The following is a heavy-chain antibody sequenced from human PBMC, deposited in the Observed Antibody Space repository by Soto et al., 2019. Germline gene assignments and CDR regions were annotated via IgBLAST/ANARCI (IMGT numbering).Heavy chain of an antibody. Sequence: VSCKASGGIFSNYGFSWVRQAPGQGLEWMGGIIPLFGKPSYAQKFQGRLIISADASTNRAYLDLYSLTTEDAGIYYCALFESDDDVWGSFRSWGQGTPVTSPQ. CDR1: GGIFSNYG. J-gene: IGHJ5*02. CDR3: ALFESDDDVWGSFRS. D-gene: IGHD3-16*01. V-gene: IGHV1-69*01. CDR2: IIPLFGKP.